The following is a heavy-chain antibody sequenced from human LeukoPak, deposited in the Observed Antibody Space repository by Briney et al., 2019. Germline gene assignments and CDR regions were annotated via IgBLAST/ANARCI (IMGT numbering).Heavy chain of an antibody. CDR3: ARYSYGDYGDFDY. CDR2: IYYSGST. V-gene: IGHV4-39*07. J-gene: IGHJ4*02. CDR1: GGSIRSSSYY. Sequence: PSETLSLTCTVSGGSIRSSSYYWGWIRQPPGKGLEWIGSIYYSGSTYYNPSLKSRVTISVDTSKNQFSLKLSSVTAADTAVYYCARYSYGDYGDFDYWGQGTLVTVSS. D-gene: IGHD4-17*01.